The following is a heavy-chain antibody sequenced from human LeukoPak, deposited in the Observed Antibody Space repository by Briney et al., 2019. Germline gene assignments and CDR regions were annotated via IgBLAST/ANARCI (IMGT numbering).Heavy chain of an antibody. CDR1: GGSISSGGYS. CDR2: IYYSGST. Sequence: SETLSLTCAVSGGSISSGGYSWSWIRQPPGKGLEWIGYIYYSGSTYYNPSLKSRVTISVDTSKNQFSLKLSSVTAADTAVYYCARGDSYGYFDYWGQEPWSPSPQ. D-gene: IGHD3-16*01. V-gene: IGHV4-30-4*07. CDR3: ARGDSYGYFDY. J-gene: IGHJ4*01.